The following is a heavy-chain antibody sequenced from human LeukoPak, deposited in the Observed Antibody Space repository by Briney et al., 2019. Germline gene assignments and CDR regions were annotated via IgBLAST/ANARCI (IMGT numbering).Heavy chain of an antibody. J-gene: IGHJ4*02. CDR3: ANGRDGYNDPTVDY. V-gene: IGHV4-39*01. CDR2: IYYSGCT. D-gene: IGHD5-24*01. Sequence: SETLSLTCTVSGGSISSSSYYWGWIRQPPGKGLEWIGSIYYSGCTYYNPSLKGRVTISVDTSKNQFSLKLSSVTAADTAVYYCANGRDGYNDPTVDYWGQGTLVTVSS. CDR1: GGSISSSSYY.